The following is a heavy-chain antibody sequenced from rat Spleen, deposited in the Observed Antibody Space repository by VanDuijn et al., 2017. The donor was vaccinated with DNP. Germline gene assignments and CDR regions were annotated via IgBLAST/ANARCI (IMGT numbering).Heavy chain of an antibody. D-gene: IGHD1-1*01. CDR2: ISYDGTSC. V-gene: IGHV5-22*01. J-gene: IGHJ3*01. Sequence: EVQLVESGGGLVQPRRSLKLSCAASGFTFSDYYMAWVRQAPKSGLQWVASISYDGTSCYYGDSVKGRFTISRDNAKSTLYLQIDSLRSEDTATYYCAIYFNRGDDWFAYWGQGTLVTVSS. CDR3: AIYFNRGDDWFAY. CDR1: GFTFSDYY.